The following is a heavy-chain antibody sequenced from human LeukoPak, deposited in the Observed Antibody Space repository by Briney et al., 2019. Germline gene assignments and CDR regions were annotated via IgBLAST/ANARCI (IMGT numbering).Heavy chain of an antibody. CDR1: GFAFSSFH. J-gene: IGHJ6*02. CDR3: ARILSLTRSYWYGMDV. Sequence: SGGSLRLSCAASGFAFSSFHMVWVRQTTEKGLDAIASISGSAGESYSLDYVKGRFTVSRDNFRNMLFLQMNNLSAEDTAVYYCARILSLTRSYWYGMDVWGQGTTVTVSS. V-gene: IGHV3-23*01. D-gene: IGHD2/OR15-2a*01. CDR2: ISGSAGES.